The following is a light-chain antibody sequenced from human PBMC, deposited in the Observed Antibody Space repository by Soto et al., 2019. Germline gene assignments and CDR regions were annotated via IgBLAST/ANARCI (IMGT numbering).Light chain of an antibody. CDR2: DVS. Sequence: QSVLTQPRSVSGSPGQSVTISCTGTSSDVGGYHYVSWYQQHPGKAPKLMIYDVSKRPSGVPDRFSGSKSGNTASLTISGLQAEDEADYYCCSYAGSDTLVFVGGTKLTVL. CDR3: CSYAGSDTLV. V-gene: IGLV2-11*01. J-gene: IGLJ2*01. CDR1: SSDVGGYHY.